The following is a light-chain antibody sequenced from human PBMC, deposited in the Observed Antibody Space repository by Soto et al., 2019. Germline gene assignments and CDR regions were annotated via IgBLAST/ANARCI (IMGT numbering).Light chain of an antibody. V-gene: IGKV3-20*01. J-gene: IGKJ3*01. CDR3: QQWFT. CDR2: GAS. CDR1: QSVSSY. Sequence: EIVMTQSPATLSVSPGERATLSCRASQSVSSYLAWYQQKPGQAPRLLIYGASSRATGIPDRFSGSGSGTDFTLTISRLEPEDFAVYYCQQWFTFGPGTKVDI.